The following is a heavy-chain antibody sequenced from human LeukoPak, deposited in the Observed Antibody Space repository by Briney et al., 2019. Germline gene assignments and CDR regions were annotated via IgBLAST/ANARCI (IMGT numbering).Heavy chain of an antibody. Sequence: GGSLRLSCAASGFTFSSYGMHWVRQAPGKGLEWVAVIWYDGSNKYYADSVKGRFTISRDNSKNTLYLQMNSLRAEDTAVYYCARGYGSYRRFDYWGQGTLVTVSS. CDR2: IWYDGSNK. D-gene: IGHD1-26*01. J-gene: IGHJ4*02. V-gene: IGHV3-33*01. CDR1: GFTFSSYG. CDR3: ARGYGSYRRFDY.